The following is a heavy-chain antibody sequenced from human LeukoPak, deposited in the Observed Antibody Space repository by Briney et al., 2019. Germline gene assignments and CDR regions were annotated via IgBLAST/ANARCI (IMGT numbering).Heavy chain of an antibody. D-gene: IGHD6-13*01. V-gene: IGHV3-48*01. Sequence: GGSLRLSCAASGFTFSSYAMSWVRQAPGKGLEWVSYISSSSSTIYYADSVKGRFTISRDNAKNSLYLQMNSLRAEDTAVYYCASRRYSSSWHDAFDIWGQGTMVTVSS. CDR3: ASRRYSSSWHDAFDI. CDR1: GFTFSSYA. CDR2: ISSSSSTI. J-gene: IGHJ3*02.